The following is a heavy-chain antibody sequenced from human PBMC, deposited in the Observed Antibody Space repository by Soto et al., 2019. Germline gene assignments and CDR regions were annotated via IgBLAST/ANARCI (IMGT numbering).Heavy chain of an antibody. CDR1: GFTFSSYG. D-gene: IGHD3-16*01. CDR2: IWHDGGNK. Sequence: GGSLRLSCAASGFTFSSYGMHWVRQAPGKGLEWVAFIWHDGGNKFYAESVKGRFTISRDNSKNTLYLQMTSLSAEDTAMYYCARDGDVNTGFGKDYWGQGTLVTV. V-gene: IGHV3-33*01. J-gene: IGHJ4*02. CDR3: ARDGDVNTGFGKDY.